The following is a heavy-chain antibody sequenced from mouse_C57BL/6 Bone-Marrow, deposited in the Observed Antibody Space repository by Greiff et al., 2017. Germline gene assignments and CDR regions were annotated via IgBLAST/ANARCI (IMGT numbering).Heavy chain of an antibody. J-gene: IGHJ3*01. CDR3: ARGGNGYYWFAY. D-gene: IGHD2-3*01. CDR1: GFTFSSYA. Sequence: EVQGVESGGGLVKPGGSLKLSCAASGFTFSSYAMSWVRQTPEKRLEWVATISDGGSYTYYPDNVKGRFTISRDNAKNNLYLQMSHLKSEDTAMYYCARGGNGYYWFAYWGQGTLVTVSA. CDR2: ISDGGSYT. V-gene: IGHV5-4*01.